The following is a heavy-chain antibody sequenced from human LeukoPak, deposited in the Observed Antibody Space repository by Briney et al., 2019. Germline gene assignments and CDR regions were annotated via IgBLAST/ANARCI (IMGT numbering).Heavy chain of an antibody. CDR2: ISYDGRNK. CDR1: GFTFSSYA. CDR3: AKDLESTVTYYYCGMDV. Sequence: GGSLRLSCAASGFTFSSYAMSWVRQAPGKGLEWVAVISYDGRNKYYVDSVKGRFTISRDNSKNTLYLQMNSLRAEDTAVYYCAKDLESTVTYYYCGMDVWGQGTTVTVSS. D-gene: IGHD4-17*01. V-gene: IGHV3-30*18. J-gene: IGHJ6*02.